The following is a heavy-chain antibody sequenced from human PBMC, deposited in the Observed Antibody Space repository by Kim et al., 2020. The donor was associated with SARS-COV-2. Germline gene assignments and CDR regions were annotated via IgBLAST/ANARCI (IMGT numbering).Heavy chain of an antibody. J-gene: IGHJ4*02. CDR3: AKARYQLLLTFADY. D-gene: IGHD2-2*01. CDR1: GFTFSSYA. CDR2: ISGSGGST. V-gene: IGHV3-23*01. Sequence: GGSLRLSCAASGFTFSSYAMSWVRQAPGKGLEWVSAISGSGGSTYYADSVKGRFTISRDNSKNTLYLQMNSLRAEDTAVYYCAKARYQLLLTFADYWGQGTLVTVSS.